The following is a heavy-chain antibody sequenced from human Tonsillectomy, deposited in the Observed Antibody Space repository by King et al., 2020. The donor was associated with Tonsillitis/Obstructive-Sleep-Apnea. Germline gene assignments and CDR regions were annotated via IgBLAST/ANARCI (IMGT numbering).Heavy chain of an antibody. D-gene: IGHD3-10*01. V-gene: IGHV4-34*01. Sequence: VQLQQWGAGLLKPSETLSLTCAVYGGSFSGYYWSWIRQPPGKGLEWIGEINHSGSTNYNPSLKSRVTISVDTSKNQFSLKLSSVTAADTAVYYCAGGGLLWFGELLDQPYYMDVWGKGTTVTVSS. J-gene: IGHJ6*03. CDR3: AGGGLLWFGELLDQPYYMDV. CDR1: GGSFSGYY. CDR2: INHSGST.